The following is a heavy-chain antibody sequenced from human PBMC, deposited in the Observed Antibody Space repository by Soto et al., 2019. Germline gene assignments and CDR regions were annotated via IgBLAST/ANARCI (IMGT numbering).Heavy chain of an antibody. D-gene: IGHD3-10*01. V-gene: IGHV4-59*08. CDR1: GDSISSYY. Sequence: SETLSLTCTVSGDSISSYYWSWIRQPPGKGLEWIGYIHYSGSTNYNPSLKSRVTISVDTSKNQFSLKLSSVTAADTAVYYCASRKDRFGEFYYYYGMDVWGQGTTVTVSS. J-gene: IGHJ6*02. CDR3: ASRKDRFGEFYYYYGMDV. CDR2: IHYSGST.